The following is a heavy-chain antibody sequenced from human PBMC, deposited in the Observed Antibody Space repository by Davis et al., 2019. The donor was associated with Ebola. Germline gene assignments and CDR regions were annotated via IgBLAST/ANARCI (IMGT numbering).Heavy chain of an antibody. Sequence: SETLSLTCTVSGGSISRSSYYWGCIRQPPGKGLEWIGSIYYGGSAYYSPSLRSRVTMSVDSSKNQFSLELSSVTAADTAIYYCARRNYYYENFWGQGILVTVSS. V-gene: IGHV4-39*01. J-gene: IGHJ4*02. D-gene: IGHD3-22*01. CDR3: ARRNYYYENF. CDR1: GGSISRSSYY. CDR2: IYYGGSA.